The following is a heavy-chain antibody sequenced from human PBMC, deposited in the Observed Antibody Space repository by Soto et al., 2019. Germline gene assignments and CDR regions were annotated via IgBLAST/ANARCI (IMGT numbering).Heavy chain of an antibody. CDR3: AKDRYGNYLDY. CDR2: ISGSGGST. D-gene: IGHD4-17*01. V-gene: IGHV3-23*01. J-gene: IGHJ4*02. Sequence: GSLRLSCAASGFTFMSYAMCWCLQSPGKGLEWVSAISGSGGSTYYADSVKGRFTISRDNSKNTLYLQMNSLRAEDTAVYYCAKDRYGNYLDYWGQGTLVTVSS. CDR1: GFTFMSYA.